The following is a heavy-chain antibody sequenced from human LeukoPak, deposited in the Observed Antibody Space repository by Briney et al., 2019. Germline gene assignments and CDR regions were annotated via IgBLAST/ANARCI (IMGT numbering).Heavy chain of an antibody. CDR1: GFTFSSYG. V-gene: IGHV3-30*18. D-gene: IGHD1-26*01. CDR3: AKDGGSYRFGY. J-gene: IGHJ4*02. Sequence: GGSLRLSCAASGFTFSSYGMHWVRQAPGKGLEWVAVISYDGSNKYYADSVKGRFTISRDNSKNTLYLQMNSLRAEDTAVYYCAKDGGSYRFGYWGQGTLVTVSS. CDR2: ISYDGSNK.